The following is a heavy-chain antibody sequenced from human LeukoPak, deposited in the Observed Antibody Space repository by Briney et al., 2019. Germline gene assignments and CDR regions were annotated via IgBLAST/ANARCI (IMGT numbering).Heavy chain of an antibody. D-gene: IGHD2-15*01. CDR2: IYYSGST. CDR3: ARALYCSGGNCYSGTEYFQH. V-gene: IGHV4-30-4*01. CDR1: GGSINSGDYY. J-gene: IGHJ1*01. Sequence: SQTLSLTCTVSGGSINSGDYYWSWIRQPPGKGLEWIGYIYYSGSTYYNPSLKSRVTISVDTSKNQFSLKLSYVTAADTAVYYCARALYCSGGNCYSGTEYFQHWGQGTLVTVSS.